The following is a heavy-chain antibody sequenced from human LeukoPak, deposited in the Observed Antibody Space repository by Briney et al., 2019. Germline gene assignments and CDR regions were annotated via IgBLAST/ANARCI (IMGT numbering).Heavy chain of an antibody. Sequence: GGSLRLSCAASGFTFSSYWMGWVRQAPGKGLEWVANIKQDGSEKYYVDSVKGRFTISRDNAKNSLYLQMNSLRVEDTAMYYCARARTTVTNNWFDPWGQGTLVTVSS. V-gene: IGHV3-7*01. CDR2: IKQDGSEK. CDR1: GFTFSSYW. J-gene: IGHJ5*02. D-gene: IGHD4-17*01. CDR3: ARARTTVTNNWFDP.